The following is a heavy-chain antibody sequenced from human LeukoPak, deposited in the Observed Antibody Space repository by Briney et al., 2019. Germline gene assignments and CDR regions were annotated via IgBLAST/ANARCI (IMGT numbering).Heavy chain of an antibody. D-gene: IGHD2-21*01. J-gene: IGHJ4*02. CDR3: AAQFRAYYFDY. V-gene: IGHV3-23*01. Sequence: GGTLRLSCSTSGVTFNDYTMSWVRQAPGKGLEWVSSISTSGGGLFYADPVMGRFTISRDNSRNTLYLQMANLGAEDTAVYYCAAQFRAYYFDYWGQGTLVTVSS. CDR2: ISTSGGGL. CDR1: GVTFNDYT.